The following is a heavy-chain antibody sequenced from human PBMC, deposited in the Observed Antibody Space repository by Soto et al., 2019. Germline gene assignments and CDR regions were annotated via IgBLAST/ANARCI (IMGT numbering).Heavy chain of an antibody. D-gene: IGHD2-15*01. J-gene: IGHJ4*02. CDR1: GFIFSEST. V-gene: IGHV3-64D*06. Sequence: EVQLVESGGGLVQPGGSLRLSCSASGFIFSESTIYWVRQVPGKGLEAISAVSTSGRSTYYADSVKDRFTISRDTSKNTLFLPMGSLRPEDTAIYYCVKQAHGLDGVAFDYWGQGTQVTVAS. CDR3: VKQAHGLDGVAFDY. CDR2: VSTSGRST.